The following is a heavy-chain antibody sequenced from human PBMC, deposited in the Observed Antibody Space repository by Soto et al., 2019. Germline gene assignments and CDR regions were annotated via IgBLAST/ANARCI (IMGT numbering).Heavy chain of an antibody. J-gene: IGHJ4*02. CDR2: IIPIFGTA. D-gene: IGHD6-13*01. Sequence: ASVKVSCKASGGTVSSYAISWVRQAPGQGLEWMGGIIPIFGTANYAQKFQGRVTITADESTSTAYMELSSLRSEDTAVYYCARDGIAAAGTEGFDYWGQGTLVTVS. CDR1: GGTVSSYA. CDR3: ARDGIAAAGTEGFDY. V-gene: IGHV1-69*13.